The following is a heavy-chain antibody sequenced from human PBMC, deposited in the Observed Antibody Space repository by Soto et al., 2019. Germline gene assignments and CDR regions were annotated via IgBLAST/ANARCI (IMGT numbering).Heavy chain of an antibody. CDR3: ARLDITMVRGDDNWFDP. D-gene: IGHD3-10*01. CDR2: MNPNSGNT. Sequence: QVQLVQSGAEVKKPGASVKVSCKASGYTFTSYDINWVRQATGQGLEWMAWMNPNSGNTGYAQKFHGRVTMTRNTSISTAYMELSSLRSEDTAVYYCARLDITMVRGDDNWFDPWGQGTLVTVSS. J-gene: IGHJ5*02. V-gene: IGHV1-8*01. CDR1: GYTFTSYD.